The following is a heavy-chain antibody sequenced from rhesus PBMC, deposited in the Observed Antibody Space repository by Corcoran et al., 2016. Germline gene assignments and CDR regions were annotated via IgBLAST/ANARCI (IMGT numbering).Heavy chain of an antibody. CDR1: GDAFSSNH. D-gene: IGHD2-21*01. V-gene: IGHV4-173*01. CDR2: IFGGGGII. Sequence: QLQLQESGPGLVKPSETLSLACAVSGDAFSSNHWNWIRQPPGKGLAWIGRIFGGGGIIDSTPSLKSRVTISTDTSKNRFSLKLTSVTAADTAVYFCARGCTGRGCPLVHIDFWGQGFLVTVSS. J-gene: IGHJ4*01. CDR3: ARGCTGRGCPLVHIDF.